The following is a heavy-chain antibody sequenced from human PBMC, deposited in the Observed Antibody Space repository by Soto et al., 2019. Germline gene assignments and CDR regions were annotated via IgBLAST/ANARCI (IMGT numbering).Heavy chain of an antibody. Sequence: ASVKVSCKASGYTFTTFGISWVRQAPGQGLEWMGWIDPKNGNTKDAQKFQGRVTMTTDTSTSTAYMELRSLRSDDTAVYYCARDLAAADYWGQGTLVTVSS. V-gene: IGHV1-18*01. CDR1: GYTFTTFG. D-gene: IGHD6-13*01. CDR2: IDPKNGNT. J-gene: IGHJ4*02. CDR3: ARDLAAADY.